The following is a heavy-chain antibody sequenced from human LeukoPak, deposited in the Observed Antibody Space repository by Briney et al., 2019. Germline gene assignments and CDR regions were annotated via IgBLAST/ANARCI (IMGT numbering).Heavy chain of an antibody. V-gene: IGHV3-64D*06. CDR2: ISSDGGST. CDR3: VKRSYSGTYYYDY. CDR1: GFTFSSYA. Sequence: QPGGSLRLSCSASGFTFSSYAMHWVRQAPGKGLEYVSSISSDGGSTYYADSVKGRFTISRDNSKNTLYLQMSSLRAEDTAVFYCVKRSYSGTYYYDYWGQGTLVTVSS. D-gene: IGHD5-12*01. J-gene: IGHJ4*02.